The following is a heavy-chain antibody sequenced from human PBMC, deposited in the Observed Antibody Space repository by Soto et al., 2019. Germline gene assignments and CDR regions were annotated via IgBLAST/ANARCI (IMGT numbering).Heavy chain of an antibody. CDR1: GFAFRSYA. CDR2: VSIGGST. D-gene: IGHD2-15*01. J-gene: IGHJ4*02. CDR3: AKRRGAGGHFDY. V-gene: IGHV3-23*01. Sequence: GGSLRLSCAAPGFAFRSYAMGWVGQRPGNGLEWVAVVSIGGSTHYAASVRGRFTISRDHSKNTLSLQMNSLTAEDTAVYFCAKRRGAGGHFDYWGQGALVTVSS.